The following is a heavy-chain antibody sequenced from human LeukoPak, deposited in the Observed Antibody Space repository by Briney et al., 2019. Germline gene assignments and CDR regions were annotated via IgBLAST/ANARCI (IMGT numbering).Heavy chain of an antibody. J-gene: IGHJ4*02. V-gene: IGHV4-38-2*01. CDR3: ARRLLGHSRGGPPVDY. CDR1: GYSISSGYY. CDR2: IYHSGST. Sequence: PSETLSLTCAVSGYSISSGYYWGWIRQPPGKGLEWIGSIYHSGSTYYNPSLKSRVTISVDTSKNQFSLKLSSVTAADTAVYYCARRLLGHSRGGPPVDYWGQGTLVTVSS. D-gene: IGHD1/OR15-1a*01.